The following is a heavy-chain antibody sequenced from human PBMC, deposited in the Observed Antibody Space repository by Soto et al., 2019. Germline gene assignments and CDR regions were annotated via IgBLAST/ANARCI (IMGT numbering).Heavy chain of an antibody. Sequence: QVQLVQSGAEVKKPGASVKVSCKASGYTFTGHYMHWVRQAPGQGLEWMGWIKPKSVGTNYAQKFQGRVTMTRDTYIRTAYMELSRLRSDDTAVYYCAREPMVLAARGFDIWGQGTLVPVSS. CDR1: GYTFTGHY. D-gene: IGHD3-10*01. CDR3: AREPMVLAARGFDI. V-gene: IGHV1-2*02. J-gene: IGHJ3*02. CDR2: IKPKSVGT.